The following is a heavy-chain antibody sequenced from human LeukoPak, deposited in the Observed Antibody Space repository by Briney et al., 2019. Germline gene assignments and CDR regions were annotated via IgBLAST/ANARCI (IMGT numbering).Heavy chain of an antibody. V-gene: IGHV1-2*04. CDR1: GYTFTDYY. J-gene: IGHJ6*02. Sequence: ASVKVSCKASGYTFTDYYMHWVRQAPGQGLEWMGCINLYSGGAHYAQKFQDWLSMTRDTSINTAYMELSSLRSDDTAVYYCARDILGRSNGGSNYFGMEVWGQGTTVTVSS. CDR2: INLYSGGA. D-gene: IGHD2-15*01. CDR3: ARDILGRSNGGSNYFGMEV.